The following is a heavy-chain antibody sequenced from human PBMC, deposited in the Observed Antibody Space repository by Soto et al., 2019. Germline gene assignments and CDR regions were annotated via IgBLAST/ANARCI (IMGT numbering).Heavy chain of an antibody. Sequence: QLQLQESGPGLVKPSETLSLTCTVSGGSISSSSYYWGWIRQPPGKGLEWIGSIYYSGSTYYNPSLKSRVTISVDTSKNPFSLKLSSATAADTDVYYCARHSLIAAAVPNWFDPWGQGTLVTVSS. V-gene: IGHV4-39*01. J-gene: IGHJ5*02. CDR3: ARHSLIAAAVPNWFDP. D-gene: IGHD6-13*01. CDR2: IYYSGST. CDR1: GGSISSSSYY.